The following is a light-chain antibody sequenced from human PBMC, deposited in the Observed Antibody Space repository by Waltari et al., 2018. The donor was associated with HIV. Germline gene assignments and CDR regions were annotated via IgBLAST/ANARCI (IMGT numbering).Light chain of an antibody. Sequence: QSVLAQPRSVSGTPGQRVNISCSGSSSNVRNNYVYWYQQVPGVAPKLLIYRNNQRPSGVPDRFSSSKSGTSASLAISGLRTEDEAEYYCAAWDDRLSGRLFGGGTKVTVL. CDR1: SSNVRNNY. J-gene: IGLJ2*01. CDR2: RNN. CDR3: AAWDDRLSGRL. V-gene: IGLV1-47*01.